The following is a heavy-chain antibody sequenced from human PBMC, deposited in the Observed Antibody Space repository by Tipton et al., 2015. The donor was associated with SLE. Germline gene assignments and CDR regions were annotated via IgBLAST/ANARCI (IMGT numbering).Heavy chain of an antibody. D-gene: IGHD2-15*01. CDR2: IYYSGST. CDR3: ARGPGSGHVFDY. V-gene: IGHV4-31*03. Sequence: TLSLTCTVSGGSISSGDYYWSWIRQHPGKGLEWIGYIYYSGSTYYNPSLKSRVTISVDTSKNQFSLKLSSVTAADTAVYYCARGPGSGHVFDYWGQGTLVTVSS. J-gene: IGHJ4*02. CDR1: GGSISSGDYY.